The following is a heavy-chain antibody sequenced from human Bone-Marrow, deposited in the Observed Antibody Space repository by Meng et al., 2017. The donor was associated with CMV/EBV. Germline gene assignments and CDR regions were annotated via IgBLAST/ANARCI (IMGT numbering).Heavy chain of an antibody. CDR1: GYTFTGYY. Sequence: ASVKVSCKASGYTFTGYYMHWVRQAPGQGLEWMGWINPNSGGTNYAQKFQGRVTMTRDTSISTAYMELSRLRSDDTAVYYCARGILTGYYNVMNWFDPWGQGTLVTVYS. CDR2: INPNSGGT. J-gene: IGHJ5*02. CDR3: ARGILTGYYNVMNWFDP. V-gene: IGHV1-2*02. D-gene: IGHD3-9*01.